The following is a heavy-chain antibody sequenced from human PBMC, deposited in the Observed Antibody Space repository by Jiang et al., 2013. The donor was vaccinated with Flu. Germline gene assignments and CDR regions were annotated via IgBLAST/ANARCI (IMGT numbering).Heavy chain of an antibody. V-gene: IGHV4-59*08. CDR2: IYYSGST. D-gene: IGHD3-22*01. Sequence: GSGLVKPSETLSLTCTVSGGSISSYYWSWIRQPPGKGLEWIGYIYYSGSTNYNPSLKSRVTISVDTSKIQFSLKLSSVTAADTAVYYCARQGYYDGGGYYRRSFDYWGQGTLVTVSS. J-gene: IGHJ4*02. CDR1: GGSISSYY. CDR3: ARQGYYDGGGYYRRSFDY.